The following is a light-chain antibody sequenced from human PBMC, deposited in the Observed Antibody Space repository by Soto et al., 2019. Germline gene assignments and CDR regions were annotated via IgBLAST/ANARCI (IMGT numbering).Light chain of an antibody. Sequence: DIQMTQSPSSLSASVGDRVSITCRASLSISSYLIWYQQKPGKAPKVLIYGASTLQSGVPSRFSGSGSGTDFTLTINRLQPEDFVIYYCQQTYSTPYTFGQGTKLEIK. CDR1: LSISSY. CDR2: GAS. V-gene: IGKV1-39*01. CDR3: QQTYSTPYT. J-gene: IGKJ2*01.